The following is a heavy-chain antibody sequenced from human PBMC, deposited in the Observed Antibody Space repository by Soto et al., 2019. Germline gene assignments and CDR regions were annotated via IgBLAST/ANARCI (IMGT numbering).Heavy chain of an antibody. J-gene: IGHJ6*02. D-gene: IGHD2-15*01. Sequence: QVQLVESGGGVVQPGRSLRLSCAASGFTFRSYAMHWVRQAPGKGLECVADILCDGSNKFYRDSVKGRFTISRDNSKNTLYLQINSLRYEDTAVYYCARGDREDIAVVVGARPGEYGVDVWGQGTTVTVSS. CDR2: ILCDGSNK. V-gene: IGHV3-30-3*01. CDR1: GFTFRSYA. CDR3: ARGDREDIAVVVGARPGEYGVDV.